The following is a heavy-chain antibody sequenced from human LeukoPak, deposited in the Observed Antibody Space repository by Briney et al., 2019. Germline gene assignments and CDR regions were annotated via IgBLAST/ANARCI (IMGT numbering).Heavy chain of an antibody. CDR2: IYSGGST. V-gene: IGHV3-53*01. Sequence: GGSLRLSCAASGFTVSSNHMSWVRQAPGEGLEWVSVIYSGGSTYYADSVKGRFTISRDNSKNTLYLQMNSLRAEDTAVYYCARYCGGDCYGFDYWGQGTLVTVSS. J-gene: IGHJ4*02. CDR1: GFTVSSNH. CDR3: ARYCGGDCYGFDY. D-gene: IGHD2-21*02.